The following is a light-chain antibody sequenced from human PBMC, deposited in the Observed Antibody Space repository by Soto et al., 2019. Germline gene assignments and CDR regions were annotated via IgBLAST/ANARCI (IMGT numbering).Light chain of an antibody. CDR1: QSVSSTY. J-gene: IGKJ2*01. Sequence: EGVLTQSPGTLSLSPGETATLSCRASQSVSSTYLAWYQQKLGQAPRLLIYHASRRATGIPDRFSGSGSGTDFTLTISRLEPEDFAVYYCQHYDDSPPMYTFGQGTTLEIK. CDR2: HAS. V-gene: IGKV3-20*01. CDR3: QHYDDSPPMYT.